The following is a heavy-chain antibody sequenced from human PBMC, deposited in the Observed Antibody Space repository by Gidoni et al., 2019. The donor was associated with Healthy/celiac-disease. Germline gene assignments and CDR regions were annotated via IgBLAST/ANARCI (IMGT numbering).Heavy chain of an antibody. Sequence: EVQLVESACGLVKPGRSLRLSCTASGFTFGDYALSWFRQAPGKGLEWVGLIRSKAYGGTTEYAASVKGRITISRDDSKRIADLQMNSLKTEETAVYYCTRAPTAMATTPPHRFDYGGQGTLVTVSS. J-gene: IGHJ4*02. V-gene: IGHV3-49*05. CDR2: IRSKAYGGTT. CDR3: TRAPTAMATTPPHRFDY. CDR1: GFTFGDYA. D-gene: IGHD5-18*01.